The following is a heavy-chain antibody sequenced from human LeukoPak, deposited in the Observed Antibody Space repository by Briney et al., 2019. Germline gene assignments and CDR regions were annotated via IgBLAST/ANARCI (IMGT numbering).Heavy chain of an antibody. V-gene: IGHV3-66*02. J-gene: IGHJ4*02. D-gene: IGHD5-18*01. CDR3: AKDMKGYTYGFADY. CDR1: GFTVSSNY. Sequence: GGSLRLSCAASGFTVSSNYMSWVRQAPGKGLEWVSVIYSGDNTYYADSVKGRFTISRDNSKSMLYLQMNSLRPEDTAVYYCAKDMKGYTYGFADYWGQGTLVTVSS. CDR2: IYSGDNT.